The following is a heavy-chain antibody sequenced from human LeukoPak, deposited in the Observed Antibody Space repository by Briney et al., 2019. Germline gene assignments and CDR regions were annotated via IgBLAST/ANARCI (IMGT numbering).Heavy chain of an antibody. CDR2: ISYDGSNK. CDR3: AKWGGYYGSVSEDY. CDR1: GFTFSSYG. Sequence: GRSLRLSCAASGFTFSSYGMHWVRQAPGKGLEWVAVISYDGSNKYYADSVKGRFTISRDNSKNTLYLQMNSLRAEDTAVYYCAKWGGYYGSVSEDYWGQGTLVTVSS. V-gene: IGHV3-30*18. J-gene: IGHJ4*02. D-gene: IGHD3-10*01.